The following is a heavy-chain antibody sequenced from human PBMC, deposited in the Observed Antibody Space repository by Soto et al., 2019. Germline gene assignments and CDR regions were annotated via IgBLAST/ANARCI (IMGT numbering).Heavy chain of an antibody. D-gene: IGHD4-4*01. J-gene: IGHJ6*02. CDR1: GDSISSGGYY. Sequence: SETLSLTCTVSGDSISSGGYYWSWIRQHPGKGLEWIGYIYYTGSTYYNPSLKSRVSISVDTSKNQFSLKLTSVTAADTAVYYCARDQEVNYSNYGGTDYYYGMDVRGQGTTVTVSS. CDR3: ARDQEVNYSNYGGTDYYYGMDV. CDR2: IYYTGST. V-gene: IGHV4-31*02.